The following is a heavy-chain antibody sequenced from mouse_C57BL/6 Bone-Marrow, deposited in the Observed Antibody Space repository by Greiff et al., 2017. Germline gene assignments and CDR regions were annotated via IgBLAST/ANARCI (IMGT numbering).Heavy chain of an antibody. Sequence: EVKLEESGPELVKPGASVKMSCKASGYTFTDYNMHWVKQSHGKSLEWIGYINPNNGGTSYNQQFKGKATLTVNKSSSTAYMELRSLTSEDSAVYYCARGGLGRAAWFAYWGQGTLVTVSA. J-gene: IGHJ3*01. D-gene: IGHD4-1*01. CDR1: GYTFTDYN. CDR3: ARGGLGRAAWFAY. V-gene: IGHV1-22*01. CDR2: INPNNGGT.